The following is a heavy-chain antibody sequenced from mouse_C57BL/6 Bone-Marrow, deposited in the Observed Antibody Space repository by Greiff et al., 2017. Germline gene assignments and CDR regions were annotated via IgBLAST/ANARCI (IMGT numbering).Heavy chain of an antibody. CDR3: ARRYGSSPFAY. CDR1: GYTFTDYY. V-gene: IGHV1-76*01. Sequence: QVHVKQSGAELVRPGASVKLSCKASGYTFTDYYINWVKQRPGQGLEWIARIYPGSGNTYYNEKFKGKATLTAEKSSSTAYMQLSSLTSEDSAVYFCARRYGSSPFAYWGQGTLVTVSA. D-gene: IGHD1-1*01. J-gene: IGHJ3*01. CDR2: IYPGSGNT.